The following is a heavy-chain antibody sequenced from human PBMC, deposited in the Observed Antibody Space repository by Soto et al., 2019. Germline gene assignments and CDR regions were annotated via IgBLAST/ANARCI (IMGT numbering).Heavy chain of an antibody. CDR3: GKDQHCSTNNCYTAPFGKDV. CDR1: GFTFSSYA. D-gene: IGHD2-2*02. J-gene: IGHJ6*02. Sequence: PGGSLRLSCAGSGFTFSSYAMSWVRQAPGKGLEWVSAISGSGGSTYYADSVKGRFTISRDNSKNTLYLQMNSLRAEDTAVYYCGKDQHCSTNNCYTAPFGKDVWGQGTTVTGSS. V-gene: IGHV3-23*01. CDR2: ISGSGGST.